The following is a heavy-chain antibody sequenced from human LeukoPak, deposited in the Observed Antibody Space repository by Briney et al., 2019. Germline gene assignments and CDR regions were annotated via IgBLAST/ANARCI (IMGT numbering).Heavy chain of an antibody. J-gene: IGHJ4*02. V-gene: IGHV1-3*01. CDR1: GYTFTSYA. CDR3: ARDGGVVVPAARVDY. CDR2: INAGNGNT. Sequence: ASVKVSCKASGYTFTSYAMHWVRQAPGQRLEWMGWINAGNGNTKYSQKFQGRVTITRDTSASTAYMELSSLRSEDTAVYYCARDGGVVVPAARVDYWGQGTLVTVSS. D-gene: IGHD2-2*01.